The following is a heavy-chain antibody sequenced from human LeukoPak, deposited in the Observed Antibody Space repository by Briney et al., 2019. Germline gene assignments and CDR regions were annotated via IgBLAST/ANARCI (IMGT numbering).Heavy chain of an antibody. Sequence: KSSETLSLTCTVSGGSISLYYWSWIRQPPGKGLEWIGYFYDTRSPKYNPSLERRVTISVDMSRNQFSLNLTSVTAADMAVYYCARGRGSLTYWGQGTLATVPS. CDR3: ARGRGSLTY. J-gene: IGHJ4*02. V-gene: IGHV4-59*01. D-gene: IGHD3-10*01. CDR2: FYDTRSP. CDR1: GGSISLYY.